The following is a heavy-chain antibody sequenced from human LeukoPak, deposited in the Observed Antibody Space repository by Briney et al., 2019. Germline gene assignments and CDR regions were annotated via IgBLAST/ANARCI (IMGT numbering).Heavy chain of an antibody. Sequence: PGGSLRLSCAASGFTFSTYSMNWVRQAPGKGLEWVSSISTSSSYIYYADSVKGRFTISRDNAKNSLYLQMNSLRAEDTAVYYCARERYSSSWYDYNWFDPWGQGTLVTVSS. CDR2: ISTSSSYI. D-gene: IGHD6-13*01. J-gene: IGHJ5*02. V-gene: IGHV3-21*01. CDR1: GFTFSTYS. CDR3: ARERYSSSWYDYNWFDP.